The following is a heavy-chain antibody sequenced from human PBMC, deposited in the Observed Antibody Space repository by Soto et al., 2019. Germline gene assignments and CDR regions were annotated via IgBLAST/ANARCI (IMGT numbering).Heavy chain of an antibody. Sequence: GGSLRLSCAASGFAFSSYSMNWVRQAPGKGLEWVSSISSSSSYIYYADSVKDRFTISRDNAKNSLYLQMNSLRAEDTAVYYCARDRVAAHGFDYGGQGTLVTVSS. D-gene: IGHD6-6*01. CDR2: ISSSSSYI. V-gene: IGHV3-21*01. J-gene: IGHJ4*02. CDR1: GFAFSSYS. CDR3: ARDRVAAHGFDY.